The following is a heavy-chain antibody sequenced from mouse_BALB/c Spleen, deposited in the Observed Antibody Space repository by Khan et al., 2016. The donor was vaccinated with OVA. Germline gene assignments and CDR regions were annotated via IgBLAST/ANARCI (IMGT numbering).Heavy chain of an antibody. Sequence: EGQRQEEGPGLVKPSQSLSLTCTVTGYSITSDYAWNWIRQFPGNKLEWMGYISYSGSTNYNPSLKSRISITRDTSKNQFFLQLNSVTTEDTATYYFSRDLSRYNYAMDYWGQGTSVTVSS. CDR3: SRDLSRYNYAMDY. J-gene: IGHJ4*01. D-gene: IGHD1-1*01. CDR1: GYSITSDYA. CDR2: ISYSGST. V-gene: IGHV3-2*02.